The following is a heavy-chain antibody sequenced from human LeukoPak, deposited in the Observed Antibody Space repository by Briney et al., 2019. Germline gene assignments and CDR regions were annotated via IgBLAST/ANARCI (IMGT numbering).Heavy chain of an antibody. CDR1: GFTFSSYG. D-gene: IGHD2-2*02. J-gene: IGHJ4*02. CDR2: IWYDGSNK. V-gene: IGHV3-33*01. Sequence: GRSLRLSCAASGFTFSSYGMHWVRQAPGKGLEWVAVIWYDGSNKYYADSVKGRFTISRDNSKNTLYLQMNSLRAEDTAVYYCARDPGDCSSTSCYTGDYFDYWGQGTLVTVSS. CDR3: ARDPGDCSSTSCYTGDYFDY.